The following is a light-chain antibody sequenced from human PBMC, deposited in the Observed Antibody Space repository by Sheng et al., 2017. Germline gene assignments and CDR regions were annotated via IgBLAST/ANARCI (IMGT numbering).Light chain of an antibody. V-gene: IGKV1-5*03. CDR3: QQYNTYPYT. CDR1: QSISSW. CDR2: KAS. J-gene: IGKJ2*01. Sequence: DIQMTQSPSTLSASVGDRVTITCRASQSISSWLAWYQQKPGKAPKLLIYKASNLESGVPSRFSGSGSGTEFTLTISSLQPDDFATYYCQQYNTYPYTFGQGTKVEI.